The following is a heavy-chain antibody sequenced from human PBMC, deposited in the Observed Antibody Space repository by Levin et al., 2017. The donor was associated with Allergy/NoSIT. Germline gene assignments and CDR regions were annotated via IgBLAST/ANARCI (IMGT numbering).Heavy chain of an antibody. CDR1: GGSFSGYY. CDR2: INHSGST. Sequence: PSETLSLTCAVYGGSFSGYYWSWIRQPPGKGLEWIGEINHSGSTNYNPSLKSRVTISVDTSKNQFSLKLSSVTAADTAVYYCARGQTVYSSSWYGKTYFDYWGQGTLVTVSS. CDR3: ARGQTVYSSSWYGKTYFDY. D-gene: IGHD6-13*01. J-gene: IGHJ4*02. V-gene: IGHV4-34*01.